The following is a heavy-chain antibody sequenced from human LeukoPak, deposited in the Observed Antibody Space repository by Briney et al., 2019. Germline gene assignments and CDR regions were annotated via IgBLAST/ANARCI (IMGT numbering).Heavy chain of an antibody. V-gene: IGHV4-38-2*02. CDR3: ARDTALDY. Sequence: PSETLSLTCAVSGYSISSGYYWGWIRQPPGKGLEWIGSIYHSGSTYYNPSLKSRVTISVDTSKNQFSLKLSSVTAADTAVYYCARDTALDYWGQGTLVTVSS. D-gene: IGHD4-17*01. J-gene: IGHJ4*02. CDR2: IYHSGST. CDR1: GYSISSGYY.